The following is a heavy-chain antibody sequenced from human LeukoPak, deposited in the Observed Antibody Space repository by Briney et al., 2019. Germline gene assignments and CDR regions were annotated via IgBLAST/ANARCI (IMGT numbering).Heavy chain of an antibody. D-gene: IGHD2-8*01. CDR1: GLPFSSYA. CDR3: ANGNRCTSPNCLGYYYFYMDV. Sequence: YPGGSLRLSCSASGLPFSSYAMNWLRQAPPRGLDWVSGFSLSDGTTYYADSVKGRFTISRDNSKNTLYLQMNSLRAEDTAVYYCANGNRCTSPNCLGYYYFYMDVWGKGTTVTVSS. J-gene: IGHJ6*03. CDR2: FSLSDGTT. V-gene: IGHV3-23*01.